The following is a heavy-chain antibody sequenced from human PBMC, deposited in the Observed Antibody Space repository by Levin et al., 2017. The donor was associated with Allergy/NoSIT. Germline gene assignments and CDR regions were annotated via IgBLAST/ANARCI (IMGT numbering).Heavy chain of an antibody. Sequence: SETLSLTCTVSGGSISSSSYYWGWIRQPPGKGLEWVGSFYYSGSTNYNPSLKSRVTISVDTSKNQFSLKLSSVTAADTAVYYCARHYYYGSGSYRPFDYWGQGTLVTVSS. CDR2: FYYSGST. J-gene: IGHJ4*02. V-gene: IGHV4-39*01. D-gene: IGHD3-10*01. CDR3: ARHYYYGSGSYRPFDY. CDR1: GGSISSSSYY.